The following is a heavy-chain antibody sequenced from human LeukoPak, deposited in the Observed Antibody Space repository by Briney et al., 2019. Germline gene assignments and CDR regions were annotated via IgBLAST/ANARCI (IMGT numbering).Heavy chain of an antibody. D-gene: IGHD3-22*01. J-gene: IGHJ5*02. CDR2: IYTSGST. Sequence: SETLSLTCTVSGGSISSGSYYWSWIRQPAGKGLEWIGRIYTSGSTNYNPSLKSRVTISVDTSKNQFSLKLSSVTAADTAVYYCARDSTYYYDSSGYPAGPFDPWGQGTLVTVSS. CDR3: ARDSTYYYDSSGYPAGPFDP. CDR1: GGSISSGSYY. V-gene: IGHV4-61*02.